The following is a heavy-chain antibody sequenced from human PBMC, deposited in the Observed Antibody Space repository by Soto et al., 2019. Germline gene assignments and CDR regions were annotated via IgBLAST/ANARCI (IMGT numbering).Heavy chain of an antibody. J-gene: IGHJ4*02. CDR1: RGSLSSYY. V-gene: IGHV4-59*01. CDR3: ARDRPAAAGAGINY. CDR2: ASYSGST. Sequence: SETLSLTCTIPRGSLSSYYWSWIRQPPGKGLEWIGYASYSGSTNYNPSLKNRVTISLDTSRNQFSLKVTSVSAADTALYYCARDRPAAAGAGINYWGQGILVTVSS. D-gene: IGHD6-13*01.